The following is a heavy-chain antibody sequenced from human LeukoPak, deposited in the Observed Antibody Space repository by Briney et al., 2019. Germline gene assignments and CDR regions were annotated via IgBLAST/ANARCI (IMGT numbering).Heavy chain of an antibody. CDR3: ARDAYGGKAYYFDY. Sequence: SETLSLTCDVSGGSISSYSWSWIRQPAGKGLEWIGRIYTSGSTNYNPSLKSRVTMSVDTSKNQFSLKLSSVTAADTAVYYCARDAYGGKAYYFDYWGQGTLVTVSS. D-gene: IGHD4-23*01. CDR2: IYTSGST. CDR1: GGSISSYS. V-gene: IGHV4-4*07. J-gene: IGHJ4*02.